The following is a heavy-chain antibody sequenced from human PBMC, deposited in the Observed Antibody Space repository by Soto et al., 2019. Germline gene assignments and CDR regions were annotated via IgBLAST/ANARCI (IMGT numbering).Heavy chain of an antibody. CDR3: ARDVYNWNHYYYYGMDV. D-gene: IGHD1-20*01. Sequence: SETLSLTCTVCGDSVTGEAYYWNWIRQPPGKGLEWIGYIYYSGSTNYNPSLQSRVTISIDTSRDQFFLKLTSVTAADTAVYYCARDVYNWNHYYYYGMDVWGQGTTVTVSS. J-gene: IGHJ6*02. V-gene: IGHV4-61*08. CDR1: GDSVTGEAYY. CDR2: IYYSGST.